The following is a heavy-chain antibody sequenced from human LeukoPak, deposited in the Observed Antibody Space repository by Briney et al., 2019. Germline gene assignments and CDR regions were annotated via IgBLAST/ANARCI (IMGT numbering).Heavy chain of an antibody. D-gene: IGHD2-2*01. V-gene: IGHV3-11*01. CDR2: ISSSGSTI. CDR1: GFTFSDYY. J-gene: IGHJ4*02. CDR3: ASPTQSHVCSHCSSTSCYAFDY. Sequence: GGSLRLSCAASGFTFSDYYMSWIRQAPGKGLEWVSYISSSGSTIYYADSVKGRFTISRDNAKNSLYLQMNSLRAEDTAVYYCASPTQSHVCSHCSSTSCYAFDYWGQGTLVTVSS.